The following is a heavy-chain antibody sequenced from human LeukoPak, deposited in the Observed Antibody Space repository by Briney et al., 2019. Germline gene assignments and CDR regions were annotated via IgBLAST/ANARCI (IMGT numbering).Heavy chain of an antibody. Sequence: GGSLRLSCAASGFTFSHAWMNWVRQAPGKGLEWVGRIKSKTDGGTTDYAAPVKGRFTISRDDSKNTLSLQMNSLKTEDTAVYYCATDTKGYSSGWYVGVFDHWGQGTLVAVSS. J-gene: IGHJ4*02. CDR2: IKSKTDGGTT. CDR3: ATDTKGYSSGWYVGVFDH. D-gene: IGHD6-19*01. V-gene: IGHV3-15*07. CDR1: GFTFSHAW.